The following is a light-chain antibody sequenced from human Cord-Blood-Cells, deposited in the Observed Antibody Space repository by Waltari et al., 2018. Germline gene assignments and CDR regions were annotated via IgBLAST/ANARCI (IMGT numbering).Light chain of an antibody. CDR1: SSAVGGYNY. J-gene: IGLJ1*01. CDR3: SSYTSSSTLYV. Sequence: QSALTQPASVSGSPGQSITISCTGTSSAVGGYNYAPWYQQHPGKAPKLMIYDVSNRPSGVSNRFSGSKSGNTASLTISGLQAEDEADDYCSSYTSSSTLYVFGTGTKVTVL. CDR2: DVS. V-gene: IGLV2-14*03.